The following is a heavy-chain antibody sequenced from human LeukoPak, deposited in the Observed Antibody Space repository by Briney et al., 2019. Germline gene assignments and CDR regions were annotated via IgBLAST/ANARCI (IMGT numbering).Heavy chain of an antibody. V-gene: IGHV3-21*01. CDR3: ARMMDHSKGAYSSSWYDC. J-gene: IGHJ4*02. D-gene: IGHD6-13*01. CDR2: ISSISTYI. CDR1: GFTFKSYS. Sequence: KTGGSLRLSCAASGFTFKSYSMNWVRQAPGKGLEWVSSISSISTYIYYADSVKGRFTISRDNAKNSLYLQMNSLRAEDTAVYYRARMMDHSKGAYSSSWYDCWGQGTLVTVSS.